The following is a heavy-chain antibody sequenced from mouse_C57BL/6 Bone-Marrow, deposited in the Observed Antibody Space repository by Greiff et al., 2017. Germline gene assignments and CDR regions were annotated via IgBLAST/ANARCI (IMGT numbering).Heavy chain of an antibody. CDR2: IFPETGGT. CDR1: GYTFTDYE. J-gene: IGHJ3*01. D-gene: IGHD2-3*01. CDR3: TRGGIYDGYYSYAMDY. Sequence: QVQLPQSGAELVRPGASVTLSCKASGYTFTDYEMHWVKQTPVHGLEWIGAIFPETGGTAYNQKFKGKAILTADKSSSTAYTELRSLTSEDSDVYYCTRGGIYDGYYSYAMDYWGQGTLVTVSA. V-gene: IGHV1-15*01.